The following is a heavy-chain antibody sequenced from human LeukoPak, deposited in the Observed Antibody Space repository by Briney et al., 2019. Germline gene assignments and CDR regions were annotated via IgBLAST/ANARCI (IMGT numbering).Heavy chain of an antibody. CDR3: ARGLYYYGSGSHIRGIGWFDP. V-gene: IGHV4-34*01. CDR2: INHSGST. D-gene: IGHD3-10*01. J-gene: IGHJ5*02. Sequence: PSETLSLTCAVYGGSFSGYYWSWIRQPPGKGLEWIGEINHSGSTNYNPSLKSRVTISVDTSKNQFSLKLSSVTAADTAVYYCARGLYYYGSGSHIRGIGWFDPWGQGTLVTVSS. CDR1: GGSFSGYY.